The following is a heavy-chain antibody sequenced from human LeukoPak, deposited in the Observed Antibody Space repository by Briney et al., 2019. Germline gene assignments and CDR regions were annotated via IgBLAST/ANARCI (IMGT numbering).Heavy chain of an antibody. V-gene: IGHV3-30-3*02. D-gene: IGHD2-15*01. CDR1: GFTFSNYA. Sequence: GGSLRLSCAASGFTFSNYAMNWVRQAPGKGLEWEAIISYHGRSVDYADSVKGRFTMSRDNSKNTLSLQMNSLRAEDTAVYYCAKDRGYCSGGNCYNQYGMDVWGQGTTVTVSS. CDR3: AKDRGYCSGGNCYNQYGMDV. J-gene: IGHJ6*02. CDR2: ISYHGRSV.